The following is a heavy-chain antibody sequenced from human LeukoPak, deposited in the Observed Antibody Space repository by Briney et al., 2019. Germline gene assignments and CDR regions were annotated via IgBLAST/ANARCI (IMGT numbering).Heavy chain of an antibody. V-gene: IGHV3-30*02. D-gene: IGHD2-8*01. CDR1: GFTFSSYG. CDR3: AKDPDCTSGVCYTFFDY. CDR2: IRYDGSNK. J-gene: IGHJ4*02. Sequence: GGSLRLSCAASGFTFSSYGMHWVRQAPGKGLEWVAFIRYDGSNKYYADSVKGRFTISRDNSKNTLYLQMNGLRAEDTAVYYCAKDPDCTSGVCYTFFDYWGQGTLVTVSS.